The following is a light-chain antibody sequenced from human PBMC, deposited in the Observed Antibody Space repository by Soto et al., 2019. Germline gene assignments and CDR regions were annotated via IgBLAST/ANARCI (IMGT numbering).Light chain of an antibody. CDR3: QQYDTYPLT. J-gene: IGKJ4*01. CDR2: KAS. V-gene: IGKV1-5*03. CDR1: QSISSW. Sequence: DIQMTQSPSTLSASVRDRVTITGRASQSISSWLAWYQQKPGKAPKLLMYKASSLERGVPSRFSGSGSGTEFTLTISSLQPEDFATYYCQQYDTYPLTFGGGTKVEIK.